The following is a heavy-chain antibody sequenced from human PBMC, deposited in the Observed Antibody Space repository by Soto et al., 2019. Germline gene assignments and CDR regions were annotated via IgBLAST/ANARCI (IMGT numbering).Heavy chain of an antibody. CDR2: IYYSGST. V-gene: IGHV4-59*01. J-gene: IGHJ6*02. CDR1: GGSISSYY. CDR3: ARDESRYYGSGSYSNPGDYGMDV. D-gene: IGHD3-10*01. Sequence: PSETLSLTCTVSGGSISSYYWSWIRQPPGKGLEWIGYIYYSGSTNYNPSLKSRVTISVDTSKNQFSPKLSSVTAADTAVYYCARDESRYYGSGSYSNPGDYGMDVWGQGTTVTVSS.